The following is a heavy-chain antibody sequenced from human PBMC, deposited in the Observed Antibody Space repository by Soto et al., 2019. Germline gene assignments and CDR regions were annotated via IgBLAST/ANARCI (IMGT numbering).Heavy chain of an antibody. J-gene: IGHJ4*02. D-gene: IGHD2-2*01. V-gene: IGHV4-31*03. CDR1: GGSISSGGYS. CDR3: AVGGCSSTSCYGIIDY. Sequence: QVQLQESGPGLVKPSQTLSLTCTVSGGSISSGGYSWSWILQHPGKGLEWIGYIYYSGSTYYTPSLKSRVTISVDTSKNQFSLKLSSVTAADTAVYYCAVGGCSSTSCYGIIDYWGQGTLVTVSS. CDR2: IYYSGST.